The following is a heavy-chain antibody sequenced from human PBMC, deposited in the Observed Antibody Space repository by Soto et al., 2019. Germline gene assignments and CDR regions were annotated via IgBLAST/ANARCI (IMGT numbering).Heavy chain of an antibody. J-gene: IGHJ4*02. Sequence: QVQLQQWGAGLLKPSETLSLTFAVYGGSFSGYYWSWIRQPPGKGLEWIGEINHSGSTNYNPSLKSRVTISVDTSKNQFSLKLSSVTAADTAVYYCARDLTYRGEIDYWGQGTLVTVSS. CDR1: GGSFSGYY. CDR2: INHSGST. D-gene: IGHD3-16*01. CDR3: ARDLTYRGEIDY. V-gene: IGHV4-34*01.